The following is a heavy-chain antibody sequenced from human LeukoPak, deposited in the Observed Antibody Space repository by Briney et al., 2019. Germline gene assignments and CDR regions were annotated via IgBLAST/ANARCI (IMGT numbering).Heavy chain of an antibody. J-gene: IGHJ3*02. V-gene: IGHV1-2*02. D-gene: IGHD3-9*01. CDR3: ARGVGYYDILTGYFSGDAFDI. Sequence: ASVKVSCKASRYTFTGYYMHWVRQAPGQGLEWMGWINPNSGDTNSAQKFQGRVTMTRDTSISTAYMELSRLRSDDTAVYYCARGVGYYDILTGYFSGDAFDIWGQGTMVTVSS. CDR2: INPNSGDT. CDR1: RYTFTGYY.